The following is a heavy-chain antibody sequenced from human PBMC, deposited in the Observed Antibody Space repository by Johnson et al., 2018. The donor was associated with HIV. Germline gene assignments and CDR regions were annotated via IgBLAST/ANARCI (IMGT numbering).Heavy chain of an antibody. CDR2: IRYDEADK. V-gene: IGHV3-30*02. D-gene: IGHD2-21*01. CDR3: AKGLYYGGSGDYAFDM. CDR1: GFTFSNYG. J-gene: IGHJ3*02. Sequence: QVQLVESGGGVVQPGRSLRLSCAASGFTFSNYGMHLVRQAPGKGLEGVAFIRYDEADKYYAASVKGRFTISRDNSKNTVYLQMSGLGVEDTAVYYCAKGLYYGGSGDYAFDMWGQGTMVTVSS.